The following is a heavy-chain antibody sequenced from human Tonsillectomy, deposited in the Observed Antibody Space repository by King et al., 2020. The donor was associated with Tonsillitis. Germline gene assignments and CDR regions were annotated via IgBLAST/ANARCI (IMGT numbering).Heavy chain of an antibody. CDR1: GGSISSGDYF. CDR3: ARAFGDTSGYYYVYYYYGLDV. CDR2: LSYSXGT. J-gene: IGHJ6*02. V-gene: IGHV4-30-4*01. Sequence: QLQESGPGLVKASQTLSLTCTVSGGSISSGDYFWSWIRQPPGKGLXWXXFLSYSXGTYXNSSLESRVSISVDTSKNQFSLKLSSVTAADTAVYYCARAFGDTSGYYYVYYYYGLDVWGPGTTVTVSS. D-gene: IGHD3-22*01.